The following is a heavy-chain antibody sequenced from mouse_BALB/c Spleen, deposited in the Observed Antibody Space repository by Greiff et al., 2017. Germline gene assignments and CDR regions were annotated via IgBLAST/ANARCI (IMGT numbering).Heavy chain of an antibody. CDR1: GFTFSSFG. CDR3: AREGGRAMDY. Sequence: EVQVVESGGGLVQPGGSRKLSCAASGFTFSSFGMHWVRQAPEKGLEWVAYISSGSSTIYYADTVKGRFTISRDNPKNTLYLEMSSLRSEDTAMYYCAREGGRAMDYWGQGTSVTVSS. V-gene: IGHV5-17*02. J-gene: IGHJ4*01. D-gene: IGHD3-3*01. CDR2: ISSGSSTI.